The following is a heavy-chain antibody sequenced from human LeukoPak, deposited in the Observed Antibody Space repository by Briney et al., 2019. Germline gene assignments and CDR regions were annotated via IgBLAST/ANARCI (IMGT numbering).Heavy chain of an antibody. J-gene: IGHJ4*02. V-gene: IGHV3-21*01. CDR3: AREERYGGYQKGKFDY. D-gene: IGHD5-12*01. Sequence: GGSLRLSCAASGFTFSSYSMNWVPQAPGKGLEWVSSISSSSSYIYYADSVKGRFTISGDNAKNSLYLQMNSLRAEDTAVYYCAREERYGGYQKGKFDYWGQGTLVTVSS. CDR2: ISSSSSYI. CDR1: GFTFSSYS.